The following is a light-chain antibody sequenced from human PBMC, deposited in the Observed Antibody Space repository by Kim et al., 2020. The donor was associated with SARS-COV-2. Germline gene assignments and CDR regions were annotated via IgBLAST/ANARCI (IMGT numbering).Light chain of an antibody. V-gene: IGKV2-40*01. CDR2: TLS. CDR3: RHRIEFPLT. CDR1: KSVLDTVDGNTY. Sequence: ASISRRASKSVLDTVDGNTYLDWYLRKPGQSPQLLIYTLSYRASGVPDKFSGSGSGTDFTRKISRVEAEDFGVYYCRHRIEFPLTFVGGTKV. J-gene: IGKJ4*01.